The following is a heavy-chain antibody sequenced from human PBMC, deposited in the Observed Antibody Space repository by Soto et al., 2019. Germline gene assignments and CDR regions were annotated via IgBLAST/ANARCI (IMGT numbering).Heavy chain of an antibody. CDR2: IIPIFGTA. Sequence: QVQLVQSGAEVKKPGSSVKVSCKASGGTFSSYAISWVRQAPGQGLEWMGGIIPIFGTANYAQKFQGRVTITADESTSTADMELSSLRSEDTAVYYCARVLSAYDYVWGSYRFDYWGQGTLVTVSS. CDR1: GGTFSSYA. CDR3: ARVLSAYDYVWGSYRFDY. J-gene: IGHJ4*02. D-gene: IGHD3-16*02. V-gene: IGHV1-69*01.